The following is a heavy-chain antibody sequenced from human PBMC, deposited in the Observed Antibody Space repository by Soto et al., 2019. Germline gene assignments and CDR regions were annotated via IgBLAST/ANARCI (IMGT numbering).Heavy chain of an antibody. CDR2: IDPSDSYT. Sequence: WESLKISCKGSGYSFTSYWIILVRQMPGKGLEWMGRIDPSDSYTNYSPSFQGHVTISADKSISTAYLQWSSLKASDTAMYYCARISRYYYYGMDVWGQGTTVTVSS. CDR1: GYSFTSYW. CDR3: ARISRYYYYGMDV. J-gene: IGHJ6*02. V-gene: IGHV5-10-1*01.